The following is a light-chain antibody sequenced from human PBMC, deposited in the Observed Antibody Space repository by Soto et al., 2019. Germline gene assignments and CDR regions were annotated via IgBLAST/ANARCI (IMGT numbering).Light chain of an antibody. Sequence: EIVLTQSPATLSVSPGERATLSCRASQSLSNNYLAWYQQKPGQTPRLLVYGASSRATGIPDRFSGSGSGTDFTLTISRREPEDFAVYYCQQHGTSPITFGQGTRLVIK. CDR3: QQHGTSPIT. CDR2: GAS. V-gene: IGKV3-20*01. CDR1: QSLSNNY. J-gene: IGKJ5*01.